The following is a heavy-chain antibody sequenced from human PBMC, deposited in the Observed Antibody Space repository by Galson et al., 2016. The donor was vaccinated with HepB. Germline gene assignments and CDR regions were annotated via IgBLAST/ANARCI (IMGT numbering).Heavy chain of an antibody. CDR3: SRNFYDSNNRYTDCLDF. V-gene: IGHV4-39*07. D-gene: IGHD3-16*02. CDR1: GGSVSADLHY. Sequence: SETLSLTCTVSGGSVSADLHYWAWIRQAPGKGLEWIGTVYHSGGTYYNPSLASRLTLSMDTSKNQFSLEVTSVTAADTAVSFCSRNFYDSNNRYTDCLDFLGRGNRVIVSS. CDR2: VYHSGGT. J-gene: IGHJ4*02.